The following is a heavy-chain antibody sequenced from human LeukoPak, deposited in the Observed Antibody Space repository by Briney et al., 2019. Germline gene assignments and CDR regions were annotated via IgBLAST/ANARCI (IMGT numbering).Heavy chain of an antibody. D-gene: IGHD3-9*01. V-gene: IGHV3-66*01. CDR3: ARVFYDILTGYYTFDP. CDR2: IYSGGST. Sequence: GGSLRLSCAASGFTVSSNYMSWVRQAPGKGLEWVSVIYSGGSTYYADSVKGRFTTSRDNSKNTLYLQMNSLRAEDTAVYYCARVFYDILTGYYTFDPWGQGTLVTVSS. CDR1: GFTVSSNY. J-gene: IGHJ5*02.